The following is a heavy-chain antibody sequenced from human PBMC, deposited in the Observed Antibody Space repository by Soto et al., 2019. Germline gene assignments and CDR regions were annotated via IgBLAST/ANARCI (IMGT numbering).Heavy chain of an antibody. J-gene: IGHJ4*02. Sequence: GGSLRLSCAASGFTFSSYGMHWVRQAPGKGLEWVAVISYDGSNKYYADSVKGRFTISRDNSKNTLYLQMNSLRAEDTAVYYCAKDSGGRIFADFDYWGQGTLVTVSS. D-gene: IGHD3-10*01. V-gene: IGHV3-30*18. CDR1: GFTFSSYG. CDR2: ISYDGSNK. CDR3: AKDSGGRIFADFDY.